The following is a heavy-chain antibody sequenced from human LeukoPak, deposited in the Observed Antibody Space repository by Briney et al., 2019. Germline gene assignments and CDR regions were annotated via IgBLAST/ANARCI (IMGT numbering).Heavy chain of an antibody. CDR2: ISWNSGTI. CDR3: TAFDY. J-gene: IGHJ4*02. Sequence: GGSLRLSCAASGFTFDDYAMHWVRQAPGKGLEWVSGISWNSGTIGYADSVKGRFTISRDNGKKSLFLQMNSLRAEDTALYYNTAFDYWGQGTLVTVSS. CDR1: GFTFDDYA. V-gene: IGHV3-9*01.